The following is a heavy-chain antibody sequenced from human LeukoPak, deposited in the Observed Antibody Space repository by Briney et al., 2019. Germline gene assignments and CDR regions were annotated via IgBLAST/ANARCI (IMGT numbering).Heavy chain of an antibody. CDR3: AASIAVAGTLDY. J-gene: IGHJ4*02. D-gene: IGHD6-19*01. V-gene: IGHV1-58*02. CDR2: IVVGSGNT. Sequence: SVKVSCKASGFTFTSSAMQWVRQARGQRLEWIGWIVVGSGNTNYAQKFQERVTITSDMSTSTAYMELSSLRSEDTAVYYCAASIAVAGTLDYWGQGTLVTVSS. CDR1: GFTFTSSA.